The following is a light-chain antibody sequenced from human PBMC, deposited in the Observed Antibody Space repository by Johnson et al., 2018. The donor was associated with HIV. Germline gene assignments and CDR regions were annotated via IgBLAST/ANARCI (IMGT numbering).Light chain of an antibody. CDR1: SSNIGNNY. CDR2: ENN. CDR3: GTWDSSLRTGF. J-gene: IGLJ1*01. V-gene: IGLV1-51*02. Sequence: QPVLTQPPSVSAAPGQKVTISCSGSSSNIGNNYVSWYQQLPGTAPKLLIYENNKRPSGIPDRFSGSKSGTSATLGLTGLQTGDEADYCCGTWDSSLRTGFFGTGTKVTVL.